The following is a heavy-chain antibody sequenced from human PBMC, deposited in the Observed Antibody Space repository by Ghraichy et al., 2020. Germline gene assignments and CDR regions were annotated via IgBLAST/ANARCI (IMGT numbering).Heavy chain of an antibody. V-gene: IGHV3-9*01. J-gene: IGHJ3*02. CDR2: ISWNSGSI. CDR3: AKDSGYYNMGAFDI. Sequence: GGSLRLSCAASGFTFDDYAMHWVRQAPGKGLEWVSGISWNSGSIGYADSVKGRFTISRDNAKNSLYLQMNSLRAEDTALYYCAKDSGYYNMGAFDIWGQGTIVTVSS. CDR1: GFTFDDYA. D-gene: IGHD4-17*01.